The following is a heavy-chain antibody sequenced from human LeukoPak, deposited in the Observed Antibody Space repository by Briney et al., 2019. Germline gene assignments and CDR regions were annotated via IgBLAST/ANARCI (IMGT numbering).Heavy chain of an antibody. CDR3: ARVMVRDDAFDI. V-gene: IGHV3-13*01. Sequence: GGSLRLSCAASGFTFSSYDMHWVRQATGKGLEWVSAIGTAGDTYYPGSVKGRFTISRENAKNSLYLQMNSLRAGDTAVYYCARVMVRDDAFDIWGQGTMVTVSS. J-gene: IGHJ3*02. CDR2: IGTAGDT. CDR1: GFTFSSYD. D-gene: IGHD3-10*01.